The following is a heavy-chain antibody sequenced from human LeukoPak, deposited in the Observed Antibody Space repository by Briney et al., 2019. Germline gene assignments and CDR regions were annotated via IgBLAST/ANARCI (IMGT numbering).Heavy chain of an antibody. J-gene: IGHJ4*02. D-gene: IGHD2/OR15-2a*01. V-gene: IGHV4-4*07. Sequence: SETLSLTCTVSGGSISSYYWSWIRQPAGKGLEWIGRIYISGSTNHNPSLKSRVTMSVDTSKNQFSLKLRSVTAADTAVYYCARPTSKLGSFDYWGQGTLVTVSS. CDR2: IYISGST. CDR3: ARPTSKLGSFDY. CDR1: GGSISSYY.